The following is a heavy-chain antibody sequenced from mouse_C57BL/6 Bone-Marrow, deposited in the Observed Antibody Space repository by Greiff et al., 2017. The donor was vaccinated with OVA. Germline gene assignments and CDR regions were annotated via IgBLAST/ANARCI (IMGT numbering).Heavy chain of an antibody. J-gene: IGHJ1*03. V-gene: IGHV14-4*01. CDR1: GFNIKDDY. D-gene: IGHD1-1*01. CDR2: IDPENGAT. CDR3: TTSHYYGSSYGYFDV. Sequence: VQLKESGAELVRPGASVKLSCTASGFNIKDDYMHWVKQRPEQGLEWIGWIDPENGATEYASKFQGKATITADTSSNTAYLQLSSLTSEDTAVYYCTTSHYYGSSYGYFDVWGTGTTVTVSS.